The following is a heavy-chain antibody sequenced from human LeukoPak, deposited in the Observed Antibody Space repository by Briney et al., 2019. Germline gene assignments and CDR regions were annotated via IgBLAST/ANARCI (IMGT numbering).Heavy chain of an antibody. V-gene: IGHV4-31*03. J-gene: IGHJ3*02. Sequence: SETLSLTCTVSGGSISSGGYYWSWIRQHPGKGLERIGYIYYSGSTYYSPSLKSRVTISVDTSKNQFSLKLSSVTAADTAVYYCAISDPARDDAFDIWGQGTMVTVSS. CDR1: GGSISSGGYY. CDR3: AISDPARDDAFDI. D-gene: IGHD2/OR15-2a*01. CDR2: IYYSGST.